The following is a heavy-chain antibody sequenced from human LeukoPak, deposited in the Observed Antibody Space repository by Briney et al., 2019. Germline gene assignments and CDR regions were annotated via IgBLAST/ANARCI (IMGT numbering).Heavy chain of an antibody. D-gene: IGHD3-16*01. V-gene: IGHV3-7*03. CDR1: GFTFSSYW. Sequence: RGSLRLSCAASGFTFSSYWMNWARQAPGKGLEWVASINHNGNVNYYVDSVKGRFTISRDNAKNSLYLQMSNLRAEDTAVYFCARGGGLDVWGQGATVTVSS. J-gene: IGHJ6*02. CDR3: ARGGGLDV. CDR2: INHNGNVN.